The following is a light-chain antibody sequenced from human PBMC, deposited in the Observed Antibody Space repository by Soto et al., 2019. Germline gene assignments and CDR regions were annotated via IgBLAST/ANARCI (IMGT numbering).Light chain of an antibody. CDR2: DVR. CDR3: SSYTSSSTYV. Sequence: QSVLTQPASVSGSPGQSITISCTGTSSDVGYYNYVSWYQQHPGKAPKLMIYDVRNRPSGVSNRFSGSKSGNTASLTISGLQAEHEADYYCSSYTSSSTYVFGTGTKVTVL. J-gene: IGLJ1*01. V-gene: IGLV2-14*03. CDR1: SSDVGYYNY.